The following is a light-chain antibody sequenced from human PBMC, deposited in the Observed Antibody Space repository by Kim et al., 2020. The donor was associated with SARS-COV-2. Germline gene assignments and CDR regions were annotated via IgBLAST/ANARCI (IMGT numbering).Light chain of an antibody. CDR2: EVS. CDR1: SRDVCGYNY. J-gene: IGLJ2*01. Sequence: QSVSVSCTGTSRDVCGYNYVSWYQQHPGKAPQLMIYEVSKRPSGVPDRFSRSKSGNPASLTVSGLQAEAEADYYCSSYAGSYNLVFGGGTQLTVL. V-gene: IGLV2-8*01. CDR3: SSYAGSYNLV.